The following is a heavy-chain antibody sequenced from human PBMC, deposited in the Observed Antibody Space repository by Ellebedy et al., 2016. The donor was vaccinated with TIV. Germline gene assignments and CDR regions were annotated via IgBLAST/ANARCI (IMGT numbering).Heavy chain of an antibody. CDR2: VGSRNDYT. CDR3: AKAVGRELGYSYGYGFDI. V-gene: IGHV3-23*01. D-gene: IGHD5-18*01. Sequence: PGGSLRLFCAASGFTFSSYAIAWVRQAPGKGLEWVAAVGSRNDYTYNADSVRFTISRDNSKNTVDLRLSSLRVEDTAVYYWAKAVGRELGYSYGYGFDIWGQGAMVTVSS. CDR1: GFTFSSYA. J-gene: IGHJ3*02.